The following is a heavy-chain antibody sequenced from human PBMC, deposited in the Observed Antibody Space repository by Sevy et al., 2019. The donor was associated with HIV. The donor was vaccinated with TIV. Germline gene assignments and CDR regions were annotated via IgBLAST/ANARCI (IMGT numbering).Heavy chain of an antibody. CDR2: INPNSGGT. J-gene: IGHJ3*02. Sequence: ASVKVSCKASGYTFTGYYMHWVRQAPGQGLEWMGWINPNSGGTNYAQKFQGRVTMTRDTSISTAYMELSRLRSDDTAVYYCARVKGYCSSTSCYLSAFDIWGQGTMVTVSS. D-gene: IGHD2-2*01. CDR3: ARVKGYCSSTSCYLSAFDI. CDR1: GYTFTGYY. V-gene: IGHV1-2*02.